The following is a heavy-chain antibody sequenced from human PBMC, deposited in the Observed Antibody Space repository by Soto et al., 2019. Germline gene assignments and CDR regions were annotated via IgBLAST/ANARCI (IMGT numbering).Heavy chain of an antibody. J-gene: IGHJ5*02. CDR2: MNPGSGDT. CDR1: GYSFTTND. CDR3: ARRATFGSLNWFDP. D-gene: IGHD3-16*01. V-gene: IGHV1-8*01. Sequence: ASVKVSCKASGYSFTTNDVRWVRQATGQGLEWMGWMNPGSGDTGYAQKFQGRATMTRDISIATAYMELSSLRSDDTAIYYCARRATFGSLNWFDPWGQGTLVTVS.